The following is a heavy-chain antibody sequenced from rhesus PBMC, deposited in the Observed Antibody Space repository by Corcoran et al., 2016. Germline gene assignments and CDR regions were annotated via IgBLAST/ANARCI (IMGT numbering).Heavy chain of an antibody. J-gene: IGHJ4*01. CDR2: INPYNGNT. V-gene: IGHV1S2*01. CDR1: GYTFTDYY. CDR3: ARSAPLLTVGFDY. Sequence: QVQLVQSGAEVKKPGSSVKVSCKASGYTFTDYYMHWVRQAPRQGLEWMRWINPYNGNTKYAQKLQGRVTMTRDTSTSTAYMELSSLRSEDTAVYYCARSAPLLTVGFDYWGQGVLVTVSS. D-gene: IGHD2-15*01.